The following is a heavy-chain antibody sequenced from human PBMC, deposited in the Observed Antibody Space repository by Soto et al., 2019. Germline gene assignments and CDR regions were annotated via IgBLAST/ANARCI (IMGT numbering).Heavy chain of an antibody. CDR3: ARPPGYISDWYYFDL. CDR1: GYSFIDYY. D-gene: IGHD3-9*01. J-gene: IGHJ4*02. Sequence: GASVKVSCKASGYSFIDYYMHWVREAPGQGFEWMGRISPKSGGTNYAQKFEGRVTMTWDTSLNTAYMELSSLISEDTAVYYCARPPGYISDWYYFDLWGQGTLVTVSS. CDR2: ISPKSGGT. V-gene: IGHV1-2*02.